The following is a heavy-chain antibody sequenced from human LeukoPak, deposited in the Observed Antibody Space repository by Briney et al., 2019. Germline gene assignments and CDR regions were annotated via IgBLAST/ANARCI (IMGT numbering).Heavy chain of an antibody. CDR1: GGSISSGDYY. CDR2: IYYSGST. J-gene: IGHJ4*02. D-gene: IGHD3-3*01. V-gene: IGHV4-30-4*08. Sequence: PSETLSLTCTVSGGSISSGDYYWSWIRQPPGKGLEWIGYIYYSGSTYYNPSLKSRVTISVDTSKNQFSLKLSSVTAADTAVYYCAVWRSGYYPTIYYFDYWGQGTLVTVSS. CDR3: AVWRSGYYPTIYYFDY.